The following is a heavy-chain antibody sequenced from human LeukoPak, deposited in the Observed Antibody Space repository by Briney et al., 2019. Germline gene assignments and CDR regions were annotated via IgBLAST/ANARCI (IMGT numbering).Heavy chain of an antibody. CDR3: ARSAGFKLIRY. Sequence: NSSETLSLTCTVSGGSISSGGYYWSWIRQPPGKGLEWIGYIYHSGSTYYNPSLKSRVTISVDRSKNQFSLKLSSVTAADTAVYYCARSAGFKLIRYWGQGTLVTVSS. J-gene: IGHJ4*02. D-gene: IGHD1-14*01. CDR1: GGSISSGGYY. V-gene: IGHV4-30-2*01. CDR2: IYHSGST.